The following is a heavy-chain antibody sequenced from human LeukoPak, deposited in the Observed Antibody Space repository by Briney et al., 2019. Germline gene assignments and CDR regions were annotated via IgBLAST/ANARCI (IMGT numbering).Heavy chain of an antibody. J-gene: IGHJ4*02. Sequence: GGSLRLSCAASGFTFDDYAMHWVRQAPGKGLEWVSGISWNSGSIGYADSVKGRFTISRDNAKNSLYLQMNSLRAEDTALYYCAKDPYSGIAAPTFDYWGQGTLVTVSS. CDR2: ISWNSGSI. D-gene: IGHD6-25*01. CDR3: AKDPYSGIAAPTFDY. V-gene: IGHV3-9*01. CDR1: GFTFDDYA.